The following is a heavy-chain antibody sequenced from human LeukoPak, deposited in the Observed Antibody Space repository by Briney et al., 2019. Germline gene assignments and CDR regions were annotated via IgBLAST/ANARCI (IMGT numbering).Heavy chain of an antibody. V-gene: IGHV4-34*01. CDR3: ARLRHYGSGSYPMTGNWFDP. CDR2: INHRGST. CDR1: SGSFSGYY. D-gene: IGHD3-10*01. Sequence: PSETLSLTCAVYSGSFSGYYWSWIRQPPGKGLEWIGEINHRGSTNYNPPLESRVTISVDTSKNQFSLRLNSVTAADTAVYYCARLRHYGSGSYPMTGNWFDPWGQGTLVSVSS. J-gene: IGHJ5*02.